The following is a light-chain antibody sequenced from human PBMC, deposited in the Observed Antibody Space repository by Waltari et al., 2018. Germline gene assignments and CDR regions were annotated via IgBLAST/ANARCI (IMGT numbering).Light chain of an antibody. V-gene: IGKV3-15*01. CDR3: QQYSNWPL. J-gene: IGKJ2*01. CDR2: GAS. Sequence: SCMASQGVSSNLAWYQQNAGQAPRLLIYGASSRATGIPARFSGRGSGTEFTLTISSLQSEEFAVYYCQQYSNWPLFGQGTKLEIK. CDR1: QGVSSN.